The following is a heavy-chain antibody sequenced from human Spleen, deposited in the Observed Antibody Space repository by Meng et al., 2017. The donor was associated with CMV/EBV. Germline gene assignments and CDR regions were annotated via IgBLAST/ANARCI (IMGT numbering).Heavy chain of an antibody. Sequence: SGFSFSSYAMSWVRQAQGKGLEWVSAISGSGGSTYYADSVKGRFTISRDNSKNTLYLQMNSLRAEDTAVYYCAKDLSVAGTEGVLDYWGQGTLVTVSS. CDR3: AKDLSVAGTEGVLDY. D-gene: IGHD6-19*01. CDR2: ISGSGGST. CDR1: GFSFSSYA. V-gene: IGHV3-23*01. J-gene: IGHJ4*02.